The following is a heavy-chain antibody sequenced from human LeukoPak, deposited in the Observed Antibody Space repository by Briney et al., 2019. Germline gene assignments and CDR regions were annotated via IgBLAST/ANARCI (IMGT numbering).Heavy chain of an antibody. CDR3: AANPPGIAAAGPFDY. CDR2: ISSSGSTI. D-gene: IGHD6-13*01. Sequence: GGSLRLSCAASGFTFSSYEMNWVRQAPGKGLEWVSYISSSGSTIYYADSVKGRFTISRDNSKNTLYLQMNSLRAEDTAVYYCAANPPGIAAAGPFDYWGQGTLVTVSS. J-gene: IGHJ4*02. V-gene: IGHV3-48*03. CDR1: GFTFSSYE.